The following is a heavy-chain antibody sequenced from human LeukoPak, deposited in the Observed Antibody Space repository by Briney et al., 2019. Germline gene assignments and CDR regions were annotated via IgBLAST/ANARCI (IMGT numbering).Heavy chain of an antibody. CDR3: AKEKGSYFRYYYYMDV. V-gene: IGHV3-30*04. Sequence: GGSLRLSCAASGFTFSSYAMHWVRQAPGKGLEWVAVISYDGSNKYYADSVKGRFTISRDNSKNTLYLQMNSLRAEDTAVYYCAKEKGSYFRYYYYMDVWGKGTTVTISS. CDR2: ISYDGSNK. J-gene: IGHJ6*03. CDR1: GFTFSSYA. D-gene: IGHD1-26*01.